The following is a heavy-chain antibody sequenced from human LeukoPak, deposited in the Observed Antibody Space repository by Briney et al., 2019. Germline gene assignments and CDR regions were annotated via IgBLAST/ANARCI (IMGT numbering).Heavy chain of an antibody. CDR2: IYSGGST. V-gene: IGHV3-53*05. CDR3: AKSLGAYCGGDCYPDDY. Sequence: GGSLRLSCAASGFTVSSNYMSWVRQAPGKGLEWVSVIYSGGSTYYADSVKGRFTISRDNSKNTLYLQMNSLRAEDTALYYCAKSLGAYCGGDCYPDDYWGQGTLVTVSS. J-gene: IGHJ4*02. D-gene: IGHD2-21*02. CDR1: GFTVSSNY.